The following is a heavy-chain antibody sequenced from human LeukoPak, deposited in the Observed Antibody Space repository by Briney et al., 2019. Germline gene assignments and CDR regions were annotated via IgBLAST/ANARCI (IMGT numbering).Heavy chain of an antibody. CDR3: ARGAYYGSGNYFDY. J-gene: IGHJ4*02. CDR2: IYTSGST. Sequence: SETLSLTCTVSGGSISSYYWSWLRQPAGKGLEWIGRIYTSGSTNYNPSLKSRVTMSVDTSKNYFSLKLSSVTAADTAVYYCARGAYYGSGNYFDYWGLGALVTVSS. D-gene: IGHD3-10*01. V-gene: IGHV4-4*07. CDR1: GGSISSYY.